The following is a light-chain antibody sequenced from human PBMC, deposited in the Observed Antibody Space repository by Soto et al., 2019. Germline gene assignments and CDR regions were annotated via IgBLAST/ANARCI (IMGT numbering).Light chain of an antibody. CDR2: GAS. J-gene: IGKJ4*01. CDR3: QRYNNWVT. Sequence: EIVLTQSPGTLSLSPGERATLSCRASQSVSSRLAWYQQKPGQAPRLLISGASSRATGIPDRFSGSGSATDFTLTISRLEPEDFALYYCQRYNNWVTFGGGTKVDIK. CDR1: QSVSSR. V-gene: IGKV3-20*01.